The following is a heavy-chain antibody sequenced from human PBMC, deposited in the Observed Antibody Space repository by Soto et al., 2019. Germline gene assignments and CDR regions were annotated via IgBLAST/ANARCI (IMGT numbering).Heavy chain of an antibody. J-gene: IGHJ6*02. Sequence: VQLVESGGGLVQPGGSLRLSCAASGFTFSNYGIHWVRQAPGKGLEWVAVISYDGGDKYYADSVKGRLSISRDNSKNTLYLQMNSLRAEDTAVYYCAKVTGYCSSSSCRRDYYYYYGMDVWGQGTTVTVSS. CDR1: GFTFSNYG. D-gene: IGHD2-2*01. CDR3: AKVTGYCSSSSCRRDYYYYYGMDV. V-gene: IGHV3-30*18. CDR2: ISYDGGDK.